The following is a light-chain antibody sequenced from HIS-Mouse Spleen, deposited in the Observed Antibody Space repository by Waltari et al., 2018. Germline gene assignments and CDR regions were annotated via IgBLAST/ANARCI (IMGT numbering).Light chain of an antibody. CDR2: EDR. CDR1: ALPKKY. Sequence: SYELTQPPSVSVSPGQTARITCSGDALPKKYAYWYQQKSGQAPVQVIYEDRKRPAGIPGRCSGSSSGTMATLTISGGQVEDEADYYCYSTDSSGNHRVFGGGTKLTVL. J-gene: IGLJ2*01. CDR3: YSTDSSGNHRV. V-gene: IGLV3-10*01.